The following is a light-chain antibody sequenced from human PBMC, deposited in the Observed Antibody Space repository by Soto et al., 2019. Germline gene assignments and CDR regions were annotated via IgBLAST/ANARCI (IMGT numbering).Light chain of an antibody. CDR1: QSVSSN. Sequence: EVVVTQSPATLSVSPGERATLSCRASQSVSSNLAWYQQKPGQAPRLLIYGASTRATGIPARFSGSGSGTEFTLTISSLQSEDFAVYFCQQYDYWPPWTFGQGTKVDIK. CDR2: GAS. CDR3: QQYDYWPPWT. V-gene: IGKV3-15*01. J-gene: IGKJ1*01.